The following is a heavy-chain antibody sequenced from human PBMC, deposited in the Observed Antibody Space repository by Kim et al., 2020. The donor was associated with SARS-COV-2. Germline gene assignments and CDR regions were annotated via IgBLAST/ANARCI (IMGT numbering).Heavy chain of an antibody. J-gene: IGHJ4*02. Sequence: STNSHPSLKGRVTISVDTSKNQFSLKRSSVTAADTAVYYCAGAYPGFFDYWGQGTLVTVSS. V-gene: IGHV4-4*09. D-gene: IGHD2-2*01. CDR2: ST. CDR3: AGAYPGFFDY.